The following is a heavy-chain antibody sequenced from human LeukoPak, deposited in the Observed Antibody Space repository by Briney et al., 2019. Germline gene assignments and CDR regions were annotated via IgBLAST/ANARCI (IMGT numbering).Heavy chain of an antibody. D-gene: IGHD5-24*01. CDR1: GITFSNYG. CDR3: ARDAPRDGYNYYFDY. CDR2: ISSSSSYI. Sequence: GRSLRLSCVASGITFSNYGMHWVRQAPGKGLEWVSSISSSSSYIYYADSVKGRFTISRDNAKNSLYLQMNSLRAEDTAVYYCARDAPRDGYNYYFDYWGQGTLVTVSS. V-gene: IGHV3-21*01. J-gene: IGHJ4*02.